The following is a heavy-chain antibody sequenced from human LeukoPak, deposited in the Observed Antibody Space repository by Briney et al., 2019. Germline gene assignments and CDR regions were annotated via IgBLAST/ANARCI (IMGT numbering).Heavy chain of an antibody. J-gene: IGHJ4*02. CDR1: GFTFSSYA. V-gene: IGHV3-23*01. D-gene: IGHD5-18*01. CDR3: AKALGPTYSYGLDC. CDR2: ISCGGGST. Sequence: PGESLRLSCAASGFTFSSYAMTWVRLAPGKGLEWVSAISCGGGSTFYADSVKGRFTISRDNSKNTLYLQVNSLRAEDTALYYCAKALGPTYSYGLDCWGQGTLVTVST.